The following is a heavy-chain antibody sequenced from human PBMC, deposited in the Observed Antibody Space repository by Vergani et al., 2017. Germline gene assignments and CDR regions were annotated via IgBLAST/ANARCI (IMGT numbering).Heavy chain of an antibody. V-gene: IGHV3-30*18. CDR1: GFTFSSYG. J-gene: IGHJ6*02. Sequence: VQLVESGGGLVKPGGSLRLSCAASGFTFSSYGMHWVRQAPGKGLEWVAVISYDGSNKYYADSVKGRFTISRDNSKNTLYLQMNSLRAEDTAVYYCAKDGGGDYYYGMTSGAKGPRSPSP. CDR2: ISYDGSNK. CDR3: AKDGGGDYYYGMTS. D-gene: IGHD2-21*01.